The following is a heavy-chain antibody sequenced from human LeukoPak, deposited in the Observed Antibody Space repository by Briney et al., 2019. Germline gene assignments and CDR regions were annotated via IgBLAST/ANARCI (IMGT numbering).Heavy chain of an antibody. CDR1: GYTFTSYG. D-gene: IGHD3-22*01. J-gene: IGHJ4*02. CDR2: ISAYNGNT. CDR3: AREPGDSSGYYGTSPEDY. Sequence: GASVKVSCKASGYTFTSYGIRWVRQAPGQGLEWMGWISAYNGNTNYAQKLQGRVTMTTDTSTSTAYMELRSLRSDDTAVYYCAREPGDSSGYYGTSPEDYWGQGTLVTVSS. V-gene: IGHV1-18*01.